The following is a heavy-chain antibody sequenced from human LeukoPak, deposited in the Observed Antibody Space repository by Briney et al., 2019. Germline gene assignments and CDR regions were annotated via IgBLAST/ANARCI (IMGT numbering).Heavy chain of an antibody. CDR2: ISSSSSYI. V-gene: IGHV3-21*01. CDR3: ARDRGFGEPHDY. Sequence: PGGPLRLSCAASGFTFSSYSMNWFRQAPRKGLQWVSSISSSSSYIYYADSVKGRFTISRDNAKNSLYLQMNSLRAEDTAVYYCARDRGFGEPHDYWGQGTLVTVSS. D-gene: IGHD3-10*01. CDR1: GFTFSSYS. J-gene: IGHJ4*02.